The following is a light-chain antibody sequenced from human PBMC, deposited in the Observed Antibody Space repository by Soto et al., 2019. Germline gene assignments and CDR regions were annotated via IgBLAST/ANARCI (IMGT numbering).Light chain of an antibody. V-gene: IGLV2-14*03. CDR2: DVN. CDR1: SSDVGSYDY. J-gene: IGLJ1*01. Sequence: QSARTQPAYVSGAAGQSSTFSCTGTSSDVGSYDYVSWHQQHPGKAPKLIIYDVNNRPSGVPSRFSGSKSGNTASLIISGLQTEDEADYYCCAYSTSGIHVFGTGTKVTVL. CDR3: CAYSTSGIHV.